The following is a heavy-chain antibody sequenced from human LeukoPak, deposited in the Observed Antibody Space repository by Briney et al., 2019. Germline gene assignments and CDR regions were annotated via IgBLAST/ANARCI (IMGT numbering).Heavy chain of an antibody. Sequence: GESLKISCKGSGYSFSNYWIGWVRQMPGKGREWMGIIYPDDSDTRYSPSFQGQVTISADKSISTAYLQWSSLKASDTAMYYCARATGYSSSRSFDYWGQGTLVTVSS. CDR2: IYPDDSDT. D-gene: IGHD6-13*01. CDR1: GYSFSNYW. J-gene: IGHJ4*02. CDR3: ARATGYSSSRSFDY. V-gene: IGHV5-51*01.